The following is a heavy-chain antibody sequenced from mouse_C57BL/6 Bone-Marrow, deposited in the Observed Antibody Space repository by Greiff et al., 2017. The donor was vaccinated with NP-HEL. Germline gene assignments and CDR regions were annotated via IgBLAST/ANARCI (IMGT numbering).Heavy chain of an antibody. CDR2: IRGGGST. CDR1: GFSFTSYG. D-gene: IGHD2-3*01. Sequence: VQVVESGPGLVAPSQSLSITCTVSGFSFTSYGVDWVRQPPGKGLEWLGVIRGGGSTTYNSALMSRLSIRKDNSNSQVFLKMNSLQTEDTAMDDCAKADGYYFAMDYWGQGTSVTVSS. J-gene: IGHJ4*01. V-gene: IGHV2-9*01. CDR3: AKADGYYFAMDY.